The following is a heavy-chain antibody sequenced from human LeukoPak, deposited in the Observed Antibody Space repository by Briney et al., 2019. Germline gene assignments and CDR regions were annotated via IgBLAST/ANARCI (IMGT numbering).Heavy chain of an antibody. Sequence: PGGSLRLSCAASGFTFSSYAMSWVRQAPGKGLEWVSAIGSGGGTYYADSVKGRSTISRDNSKNTLYLQMNSLRAEDTAVYYCAKTRRWEIAAAGTFDYWGQGTLVTVSS. D-gene: IGHD6-13*01. CDR1: GFTFSSYA. J-gene: IGHJ4*02. V-gene: IGHV3-23*01. CDR3: AKTRRWEIAAAGTFDY. CDR2: IGSGGGT.